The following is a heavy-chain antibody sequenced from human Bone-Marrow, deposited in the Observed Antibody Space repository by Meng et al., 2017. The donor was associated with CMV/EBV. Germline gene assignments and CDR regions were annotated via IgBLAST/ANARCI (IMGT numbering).Heavy chain of an antibody. D-gene: IGHD3-3*01. CDR2: IYYSGST. CDR1: GGSISSYY. CDR3: ARDFGDFWSGYLSYYYYGMDV. Sequence: GSLRLSCTVSGGSISSYYWSWIRQPPGKGLEWIGYIYYSGSTNYNPSLKSRVTISVDTSKNQFSLKLSSVTAADTAVYYCARDFGDFWSGYLSYYYYGMDVWGQGTTVTVSS. J-gene: IGHJ6*02. V-gene: IGHV4-59*12.